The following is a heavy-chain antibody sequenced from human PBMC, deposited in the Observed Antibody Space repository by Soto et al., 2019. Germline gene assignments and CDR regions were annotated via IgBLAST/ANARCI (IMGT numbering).Heavy chain of an antibody. Sequence: GGSLRLSCTASGFTFGDYAMSRFRQAPGKGLEWVGFIRSKAYGGTTEYAASVKGRFTISRDDSKSIAYLQMNSLKTEDTAVYYCTRGRDTGWLARSPANFDYWGQGTLVTVSS. CDR3: TRGRDTGWLARSPANFDY. J-gene: IGHJ4*02. CDR1: GFTFGDYA. D-gene: IGHD6-19*01. V-gene: IGHV3-49*03. CDR2: IRSKAYGGTT.